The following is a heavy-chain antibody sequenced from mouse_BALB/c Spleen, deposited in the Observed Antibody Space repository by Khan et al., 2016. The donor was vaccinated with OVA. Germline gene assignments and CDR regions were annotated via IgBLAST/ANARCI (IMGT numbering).Heavy chain of an antibody. CDR3: ARREKNGYDPSWFDY. D-gene: IGHD2-2*01. J-gene: IGHJ3*01. Sequence: QVQLQQPGAELVRPGASVKLSCKASGYTFTSYWMNWVKQRPGHGLEWIGRIDPSDSETHHNQIFTDKATLTVATSSTPAYMQHSSLTSEDSAFEYGARREKNGYDPSWFDYWGQGTLVTVSA. V-gene: IGHV1-61*01. CDR2: IDPSDSET. CDR1: GYTFTSYW.